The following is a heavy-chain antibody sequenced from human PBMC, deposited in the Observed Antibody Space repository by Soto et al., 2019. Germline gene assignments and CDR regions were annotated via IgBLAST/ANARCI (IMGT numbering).Heavy chain of an antibody. J-gene: IGHJ4*02. CDR1: GCTFSSYD. CDR2: ISYDGSNK. D-gene: IGHD4-17*01. Sequence: GGSRRRSCAASGCTFSSYDMHWVRQAPGKGLEWVAVISYDGSNKYYADSVKGRFTISRDNSKNTLYLQMNSLRAEETAVYYCARGGAWTSFDYWGQGTLVTVSS. V-gene: IGHV3-30-3*01. CDR3: ARGGAWTSFDY.